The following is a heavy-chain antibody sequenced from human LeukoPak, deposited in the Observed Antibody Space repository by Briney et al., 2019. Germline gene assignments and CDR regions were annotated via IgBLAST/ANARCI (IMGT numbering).Heavy chain of an antibody. CDR3: ARGYDFWSGANWFDP. V-gene: IGHV4-34*01. CDR2: INHSGST. D-gene: IGHD3-3*01. J-gene: IGHJ5*02. CDR1: GFTFNNYA. Sequence: GSLRLSCAASGFTFNNYAMNWIRQPPGKGLEWIGEINHSGSTNYNPSLKSRVTISVDTSKNQFSLKLSSVTAADTAVYYCARGYDFWSGANWFDPWGQGTLVTVSS.